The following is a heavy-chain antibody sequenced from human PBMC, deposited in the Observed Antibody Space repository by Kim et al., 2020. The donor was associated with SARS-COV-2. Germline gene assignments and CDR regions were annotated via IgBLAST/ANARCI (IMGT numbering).Heavy chain of an antibody. CDR2: IYGSGTRT. CDR1: GFTFSTYV. V-gene: IGHV3-23*01. Sequence: GGSLRLSCAASGFTFSTYVMTWVRQAPGKGLEWVSGIYGSGTRTYYTDSVKGRFTISRDNSKKTHFLQMNTLRAEDTAIYYCAKDRVDCTTNSCDSYYYSAMDVWG. CDR3: AKDRVDCTTNSCDSYYYSAMDV. J-gene: IGHJ6*02. D-gene: IGHD2-2*01.